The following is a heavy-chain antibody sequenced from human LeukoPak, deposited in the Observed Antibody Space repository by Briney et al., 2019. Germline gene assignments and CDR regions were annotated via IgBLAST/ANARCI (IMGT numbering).Heavy chain of an antibody. CDR2: ISSSSDSI. CDR3: AGAMRSGYDY. D-gene: IGHD5-12*01. Sequence: PGGSLRLSCAASGFTFSSYGMNWVRQAPGKRLEWVSYISSSSDSIYYADSVKGRFTISRDNAENSLYLQMNSLRDEDTAVYYCAGAMRSGYDYWGQGTLVTVSS. V-gene: IGHV3-48*02. J-gene: IGHJ4*02. CDR1: GFTFSSYG.